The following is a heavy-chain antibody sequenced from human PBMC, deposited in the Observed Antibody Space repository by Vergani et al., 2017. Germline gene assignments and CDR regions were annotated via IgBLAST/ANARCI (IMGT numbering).Heavy chain of an antibody. V-gene: IGHV3-73*02. Sequence: EVQLVESGGGLVQPGGSLKLSCAASGFTFSGSAMHWVRQASGKGLEWVGRIRSKANSYATAYAASVKGRFTISRDDSKHTAYLQMNSLKPEDTAVYYCTRSDDFWSGYSDYWGQGTLVTVSS. CDR2: IRSKANSYAT. J-gene: IGHJ4*02. CDR1: GFTFSGSA. CDR3: TRSDDFWSGYSDY. D-gene: IGHD3-3*01.